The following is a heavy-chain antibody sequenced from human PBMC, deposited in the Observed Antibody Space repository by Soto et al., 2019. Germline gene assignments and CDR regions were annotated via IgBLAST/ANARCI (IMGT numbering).Heavy chain of an antibody. Sequence: QVQLVQSGAEVKKPGASVKASCKASGYTFTSYYIHWVRQAPGQGLEWMGIFNPTGDTASYAQKLQGRVTMTRDTSTGTAYIELGSLRSEDTAVYYCARGGRIVDTGIGYYYYHSMDVWGQGTTVTVS. CDR3: ARGGRIVDTGIGYYYYHSMDV. D-gene: IGHD5-18*01. V-gene: IGHV1-46*01. CDR1: GYTFTSYY. J-gene: IGHJ6*02. CDR2: FNPTGDTA.